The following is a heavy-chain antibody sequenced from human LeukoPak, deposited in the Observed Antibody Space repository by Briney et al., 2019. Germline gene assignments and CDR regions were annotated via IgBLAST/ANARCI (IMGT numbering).Heavy chain of an antibody. CDR3: ASDSISMNAFDA. CDR2: ISYIGST. D-gene: IGHD3-22*01. Sequence: SETLSLTCTVYGGSFTTHYWSWIRQPPGKGLEWIGYISYIGSTNYNPSLKSRVTISIDTSNNEVSLMLTSVTAADTAVYYCASDSISMNAFDAWGQGTMVTVSS. V-gene: IGHV4-59*11. J-gene: IGHJ3*01. CDR1: GGSFTTHY.